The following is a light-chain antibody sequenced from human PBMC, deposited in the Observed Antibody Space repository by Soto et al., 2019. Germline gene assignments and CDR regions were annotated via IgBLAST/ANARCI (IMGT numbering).Light chain of an antibody. CDR3: QQSYSTSPIT. Sequence: DIQMTQSPSSLSASVGDRVTMTCRAGETISTFLNWYQHKPGKAPKLLICAASRLQSGVPSRFSGSGSGTDFTLTINGLQPEDFASYYCQQSYSTSPITFGQGTRLEI. V-gene: IGKV1-39*01. CDR2: AAS. CDR1: ETISTF. J-gene: IGKJ5*01.